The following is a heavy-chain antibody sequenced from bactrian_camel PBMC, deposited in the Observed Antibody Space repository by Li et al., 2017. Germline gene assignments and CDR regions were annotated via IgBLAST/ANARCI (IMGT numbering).Heavy chain of an antibody. CDR1: GFTTNGSYC. Sequence: HVQLVESGGGSVQAGGSLRLSCQASGFTTNGSYCMAWFRQIPGKEREGVARIATGSGNTYYADSVKGRFTVSKDNAKNTVYLQMNSLKPEDTGMYYCAAETIHGGTWSLDATGYKYWGQGTQVTVS. D-gene: IGHD6*01. CDR3: AAETIHGGTWSLDATGYKY. CDR2: IATGSGNT. V-gene: IGHV3S1*01. J-gene: IGHJ4*01.